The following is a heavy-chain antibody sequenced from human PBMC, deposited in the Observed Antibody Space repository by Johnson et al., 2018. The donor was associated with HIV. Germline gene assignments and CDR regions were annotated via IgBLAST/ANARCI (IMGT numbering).Heavy chain of an antibody. J-gene: IGHJ3*02. CDR2: ISGST. V-gene: IGHV3-66*02. Sequence: VQLVESGGGVVRPGGSLRLSCAASGFTVSSNYMSWVRQAPGKGLEWVSTISGSTYYADSVKGRFTISRDNSKNTLYLQMNSLRAEDTAVYYCATWDESSSSAEDFAIWGQGTMVTVSS. CDR3: ATWDESSSSAEDFAI. CDR1: GFTVSSNY. D-gene: IGHD6-6*01.